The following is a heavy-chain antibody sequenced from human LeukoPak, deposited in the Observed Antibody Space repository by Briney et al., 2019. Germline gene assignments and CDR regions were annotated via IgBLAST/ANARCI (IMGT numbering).Heavy chain of an antibody. V-gene: IGHV3-21*01. CDR3: ARVGYYYGMDV. CDR1: GFTFSSYS. J-gene: IGHJ6*02. Sequence: GGSLRLSCAVSGFTFSSYSINWVRQAPGKGLEWVSSISSSTSYIYYADSVKGRFTISRDNAKNSLFLQMNSLRAEDTAVYYCARVGYYYGMDVWGQGTTVTVSS. CDR2: ISSSTSYI.